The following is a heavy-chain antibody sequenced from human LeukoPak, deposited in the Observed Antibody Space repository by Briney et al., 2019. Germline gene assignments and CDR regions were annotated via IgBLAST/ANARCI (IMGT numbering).Heavy chain of an antibody. Sequence: SETLSLTCTVSGGSISSYYWSWIRQPPGKGLEWIGYIYYSGSTNYNPSLKSRVTISVDTSKSQFSLKLTSVTAADTAVYYCARAGSSAYLIDYWGQGTLVTVSS. CDR2: IYYSGST. D-gene: IGHD3-22*01. CDR1: GGSISSYY. J-gene: IGHJ4*02. CDR3: ARAGSSAYLIDY. V-gene: IGHV4-59*01.